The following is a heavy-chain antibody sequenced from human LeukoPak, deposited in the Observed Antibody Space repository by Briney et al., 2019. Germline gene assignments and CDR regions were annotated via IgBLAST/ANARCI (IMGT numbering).Heavy chain of an antibody. CDR3: ARDWFSSGPYYYGMDV. J-gene: IGHJ6*02. CDR2: IIPILGIA. D-gene: IGHD3-22*01. Sequence: SVKVSCKASGGTFSSYAISWVRQAPGQGLEWMGRIIPILGIANYAQKFQGRVTITADKSTSTAYMELSSLRSGDTAVYYCARDWFSSGPYYYGMDVWGQGTTVTVSS. CDR1: GGTFSSYA. V-gene: IGHV1-69*04.